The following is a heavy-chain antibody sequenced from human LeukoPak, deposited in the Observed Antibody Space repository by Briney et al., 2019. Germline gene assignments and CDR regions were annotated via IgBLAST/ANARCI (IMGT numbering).Heavy chain of an antibody. V-gene: IGHV3-23*01. D-gene: IGHD3-10*01. CDR1: GFTFSSYA. Sequence: GGSLRLSCAASGFTFSSYAMSWVRQAPGKGLEWVSAISGSGGSTYYADSVKGRFTISRDNSKNTLYLQMNSLRAEDTAVYYCARKDGSGSYYYWGQGTLVTVSS. CDR2: ISGSGGST. J-gene: IGHJ4*02. CDR3: ARKDGSGSYYY.